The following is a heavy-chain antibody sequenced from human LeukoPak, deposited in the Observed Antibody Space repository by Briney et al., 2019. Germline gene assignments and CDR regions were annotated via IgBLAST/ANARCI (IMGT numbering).Heavy chain of an antibody. V-gene: IGHV3-30*18. D-gene: IGHD3-22*01. Sequence: GGSLRLSCGASGFTFSNYGMHWLRQAPGKGLEWVAVISYDGSDKYYADSVKGRFTISRDNSKNPLYLQMNRLTSDDTSVYFCTKGPDSSGYVYYVVSWGRGALVTVSS. CDR1: GFTFSNYG. J-gene: IGHJ4*02. CDR3: TKGPDSSGYVYYVVS. CDR2: ISYDGSDK.